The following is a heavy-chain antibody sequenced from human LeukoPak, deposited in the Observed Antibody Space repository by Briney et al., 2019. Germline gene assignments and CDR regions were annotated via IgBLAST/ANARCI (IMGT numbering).Heavy chain of an antibody. Sequence: GGSLRLSCAASGCTFDDYAMHWVRQAPGKGLEWVSGISWNSGSIGYADSVKGRFTISRDNAKNSLYLQMNSLRAEDTALYYCAKEWCTNGVCSFDYWGQGTLVTVSS. CDR2: ISWNSGSI. V-gene: IGHV3-9*01. CDR3: AKEWCTNGVCSFDY. CDR1: GCTFDDYA. J-gene: IGHJ4*02. D-gene: IGHD2-8*01.